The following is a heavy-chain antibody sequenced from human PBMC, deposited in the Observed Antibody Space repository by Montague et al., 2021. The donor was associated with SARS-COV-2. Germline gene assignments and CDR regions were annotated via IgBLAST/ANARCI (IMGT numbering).Heavy chain of an antibody. V-gene: IGHV2-5*02. Sequence: PPLVKPTQTLTLTCVFSGFSLNTDGVGVTWIRRPPGKALEWLALIYWDGDQRYSPSLKTRVTITKGTSRNRVVLTMTNLDPVDTATYYCARRYDFYRAEAFDVWGQGTMVTVSS. CDR3: ARRYDFYRAEAFDV. J-gene: IGHJ3*01. CDR1: GFSLNTDGVG. CDR2: IYWDGDQ. D-gene: IGHD3-3*01.